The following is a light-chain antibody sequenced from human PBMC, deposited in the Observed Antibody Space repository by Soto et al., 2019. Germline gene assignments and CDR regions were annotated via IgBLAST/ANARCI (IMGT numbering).Light chain of an antibody. Sequence: DIVMTQSPDSLAVSLGERATINCKSSQSVLYSPSNKNYLGWYQQKPRQPPKLLIYWASTRESGVPDRFSGSGSGTDFTLTISSLQAEDVAVYYCQQYYSIPLTFGGGTKVEIK. CDR3: QQYYSIPLT. V-gene: IGKV4-1*01. CDR1: QSVLYSPSNKNY. J-gene: IGKJ4*01. CDR2: WAS.